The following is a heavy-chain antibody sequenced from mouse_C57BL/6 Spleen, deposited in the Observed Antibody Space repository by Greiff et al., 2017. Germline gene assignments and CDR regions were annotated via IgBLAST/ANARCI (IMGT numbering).Heavy chain of an antibody. CDR1: GYTFTTYP. V-gene: IGHV1-47*01. Sequence: VQLQQSGAELVKPGASVKMSCKASGYTFTTYPIEWMKQNHGKSLEWIGNFHPYNDDTKYNEKFKGKATLTVEKSSSTVYLELSRLISDDSAVYYCSRNYDYDGGGGMDYWGQGTSVTVSS. D-gene: IGHD2-4*01. CDR3: SRNYDYDGGGGMDY. J-gene: IGHJ4*01. CDR2: FHPYNDDT.